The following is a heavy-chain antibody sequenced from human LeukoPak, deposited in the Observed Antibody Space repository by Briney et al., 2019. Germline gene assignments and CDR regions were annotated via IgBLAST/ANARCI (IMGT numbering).Heavy chain of an antibody. CDR1: GYTFTGYY. J-gene: IGHJ4*02. V-gene: IGHV1-2*02. D-gene: IGHD3-3*01. Sequence: ASVKVSCKASGYTFTGYYMHWVRQAPGQGLEWMGWINPNSGGTNYAQNFQGRVTMTRDTSISTAYMELSRLRSDDTAVYYCARKTESRYDFWSGLYYFDYWGQGTLVTVSS. CDR2: INPNSGGT. CDR3: ARKTESRYDFWSGLYYFDY.